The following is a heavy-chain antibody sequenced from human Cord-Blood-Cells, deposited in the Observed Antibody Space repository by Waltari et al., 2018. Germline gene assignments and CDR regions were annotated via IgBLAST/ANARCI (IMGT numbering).Heavy chain of an antibody. Sequence: QVQLQESGPGLVKPSETLSLTCTVSGGSISSYYWRWIRPPPGKGLEWIGYIYYSGSTNYNPSLKSRVTISVDTSKNQFSLKLSSVTAADTAVYYCARVRGYSGYDAFDIWGQGTMVTVSS. J-gene: IGHJ3*02. CDR1: GGSISSYY. V-gene: IGHV4-59*01. CDR2: IYYSGST. D-gene: IGHD5-12*01. CDR3: ARVRGYSGYDAFDI.